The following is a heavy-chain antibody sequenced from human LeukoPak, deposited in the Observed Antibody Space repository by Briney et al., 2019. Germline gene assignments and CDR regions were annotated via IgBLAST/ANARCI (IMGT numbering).Heavy chain of an antibody. Sequence: SETLSLTCTVSGGSISNGGYYWGWIRQPPGKGLEWIGTIYYSGSTYYNPSLKSRVTISVDTSKNQFSLKLSSVTAADTAAYYCARVGQLNYDFWSGWWYYFDYWGQGTLVTVSS. CDR1: GGSISNGGYY. D-gene: IGHD3-3*01. V-gene: IGHV4-39*01. J-gene: IGHJ4*02. CDR2: IYYSGST. CDR3: ARVGQLNYDFWSGWWYYFDY.